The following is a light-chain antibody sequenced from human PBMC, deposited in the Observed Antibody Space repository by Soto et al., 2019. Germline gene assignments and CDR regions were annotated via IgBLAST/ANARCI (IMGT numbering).Light chain of an antibody. Sequence: DIVMTQSPDSLGVSLGERATINCKSSQSLLHSSNNRNYLAWYQQKPGQPPKLLIYWASTRESGVPDRFSGSGSGTDFTLTISSLQADDVAVYYCQQYYIMSPWTFGQGTKVEIK. CDR1: QSLLHSSNNRNY. CDR3: QQYYIMSPWT. J-gene: IGKJ1*01. CDR2: WAS. V-gene: IGKV4-1*01.